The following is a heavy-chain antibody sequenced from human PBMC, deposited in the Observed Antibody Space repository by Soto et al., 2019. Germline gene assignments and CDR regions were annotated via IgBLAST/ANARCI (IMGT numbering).Heavy chain of an antibody. CDR2: IYYSGST. J-gene: IGHJ5*02. V-gene: IGHV4-31*03. D-gene: IGHD6-19*01. CDR1: VGSITRGGYY. CDR3: ARGGWSDNWFVP. Sequence: QVQLQVSGPGLVRPSETLSLTCTVSVGSITRGGYYWGWIRQHPGKGLECIGHIYYSGSTSYNPSLKSRVSMSADTSKNQFSMKLSSVTAADTAVYYCARGGWSDNWFVPWGQGPLVTVSS.